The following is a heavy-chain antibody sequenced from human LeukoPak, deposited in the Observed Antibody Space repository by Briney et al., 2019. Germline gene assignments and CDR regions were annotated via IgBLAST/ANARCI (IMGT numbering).Heavy chain of an antibody. CDR1: GFTFSSSS. Sequence: PGGSLRLSCAASGFTFSSSSMNWVRQAPGKGLEWVSSITSSSSYIYYADSVKGRFTISRDNSKNTLYLQMNSLRAEDTAVYYCAKDSPVLSFWGQGTLVTVSS. D-gene: IGHD4/OR15-4a*01. J-gene: IGHJ4*02. CDR3: AKDSPVLSF. CDR2: ITSSSSYI. V-gene: IGHV3-21*04.